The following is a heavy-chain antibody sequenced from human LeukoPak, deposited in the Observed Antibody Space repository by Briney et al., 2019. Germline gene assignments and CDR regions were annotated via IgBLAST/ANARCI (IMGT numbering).Heavy chain of an antibody. CDR2: INSNGGGT. J-gene: IGHJ4*02. Sequence: GGSLRLSCAASGFTFSSYWMHWVRQAPGKGLVWVSRINSNGGGTTYADSVKGRFTISRDNAKNTLYLQMNSLRAEDTAVYYCAKSRVYGSGRISDYWGQGTLVTVSS. D-gene: IGHD3-10*01. CDR3: AKSRVYGSGRISDY. CDR1: GFTFSSYW. V-gene: IGHV3-74*01.